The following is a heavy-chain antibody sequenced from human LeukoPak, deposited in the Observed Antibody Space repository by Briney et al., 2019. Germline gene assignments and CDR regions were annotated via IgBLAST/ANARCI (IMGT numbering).Heavy chain of an antibody. V-gene: IGHV4-34*01. CDR1: GGSFSGYY. CDR2: INHSGST. J-gene: IGHJ4*02. Sequence: PSETLSLTCAVYGGSFSGYYWSWICQPPGKGLEWIGEINHSGSTNYNPSLKSRVTISVDTSKNQFSLKLSSVTAADTAVYYCARVAGTTSSDYWGQETLVTVSS. CDR3: ARVAGTTSSDY. D-gene: IGHD1-1*01.